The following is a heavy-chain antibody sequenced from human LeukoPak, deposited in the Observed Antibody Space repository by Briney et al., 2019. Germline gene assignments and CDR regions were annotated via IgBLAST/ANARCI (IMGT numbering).Heavy chain of an antibody. D-gene: IGHD3-16*01. CDR3: ARGWGNFDY. Sequence: SQTLSLTCAISGDSVSGNSVTWNWIRQSPSRGLEWLGRTYYRSKWYNDYAVSVKSRITIDADTSTNHFALQVNSVTPEDTALYYCARGWGNFDYWGQGVLVTVSS. CDR1: GDSVSGNSVT. J-gene: IGHJ4*02. CDR2: TYYRSKWYN. V-gene: IGHV6-1*01.